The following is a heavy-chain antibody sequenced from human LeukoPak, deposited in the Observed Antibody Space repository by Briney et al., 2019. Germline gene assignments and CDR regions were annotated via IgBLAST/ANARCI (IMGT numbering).Heavy chain of an antibody. CDR2: ISYSGST. CDR1: GGSISSSTYY. J-gene: IGHJ4*02. V-gene: IGHV4-39*02. Sequence: KTSETLSLTCTVSGGSISSSTYYWDWIRQPPGKGLEWTGSISYSGSTYYNSSLESRVTISVDTSKNHFSLKLRSVTAADTAVYYCASGEYNYGFPPFDYWGQGTLVTVSS. CDR3: ASGEYNYGFPPFDY. D-gene: IGHD5-18*01.